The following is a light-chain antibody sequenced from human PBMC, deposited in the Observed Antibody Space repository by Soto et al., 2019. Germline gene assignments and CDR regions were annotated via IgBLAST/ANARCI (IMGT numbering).Light chain of an antibody. CDR1: QSVTSN. CDR2: SSS. J-gene: IGKJ1*01. V-gene: IGKV3-15*01. CDR3: QQRSNWSWT. Sequence: EIVMTQSPATLSVAPCDSATLSCRASQSVTSNLAWYQHKPGQAPRLLIYSSSTRAAGIPARFSGSGSGTDFTLTISSLEPEDFAVYYCQQRSNWSWTFGQGTKVDIK.